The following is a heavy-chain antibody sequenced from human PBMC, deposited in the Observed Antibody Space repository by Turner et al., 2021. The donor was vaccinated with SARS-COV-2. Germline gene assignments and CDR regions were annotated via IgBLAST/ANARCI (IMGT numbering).Heavy chain of an antibody. CDR2: VYSSGSA. Sequence: VHLQASGPGLVKPSQTLSPPCRVSGGSINSGGYFWTWIRQYPGKALEWIGYVYSSGSANYNPTLKSRVTISVDTSRNQFSLRVKSVTAADTAVYYCAREGDLNGAPDYWGQGILVSVSS. CDR1: GGSINSGGYF. D-gene: IGHD3-16*01. V-gene: IGHV4-31*03. J-gene: IGHJ4*02. CDR3: AREGDLNGAPDY.